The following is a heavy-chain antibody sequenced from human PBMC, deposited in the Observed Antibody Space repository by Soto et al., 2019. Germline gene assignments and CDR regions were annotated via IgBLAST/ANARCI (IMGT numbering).Heavy chain of an antibody. CDR2: ISYDGSNK. CDR3: AKDQAGFYASGTYYTLHY. CDR1: GFPFSRYG. D-gene: IGHD3-10*01. V-gene: IGHV3-30*18. J-gene: IGHJ4*02. Sequence: GGSLRLSCSASGFPFSRYGMHWVRQAPGKGLEWLAVISYDGSNKYYADSVKGRSTLSRDNSKNTLFLQVNSLRPEDTAVYYCAKDQAGFYASGTYYTLHYWGQGTLVTVSS.